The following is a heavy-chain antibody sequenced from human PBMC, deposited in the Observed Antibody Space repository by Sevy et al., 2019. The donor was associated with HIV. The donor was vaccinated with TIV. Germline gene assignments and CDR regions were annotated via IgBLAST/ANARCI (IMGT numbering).Heavy chain of an antibody. CDR1: GGSIRSYY. Sequence: SETLSLTCSVSGGSIRSYYWSWIRQPPGKGLEWIGYIYYSGSTNYNPPLKSRVTISVDTSENQFSLKLSSVTAADTALYYCARVGSDWELDYWGQGTLVTVSS. D-gene: IGHD1-26*01. CDR2: IYYSGST. V-gene: IGHV4-59*01. J-gene: IGHJ4*02. CDR3: ARVGSDWELDY.